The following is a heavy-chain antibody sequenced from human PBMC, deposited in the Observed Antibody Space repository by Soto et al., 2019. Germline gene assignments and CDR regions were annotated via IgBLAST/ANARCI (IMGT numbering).Heavy chain of an antibody. CDR3: YLRCISSWYGAPFDY. CDR2: ISYDGRNK. CDR1: GFTFRSDG. J-gene: IGHJ4*02. V-gene: IGHV3-30*03. D-gene: IGHD6-13*01. Sequence: QVQLVESGGGVVQPGRSLRLSCAASGFTFRSDGIHWVRQAPGKGLEWVAVISYDGRNKYYADSVKGRFTISRDNPKNTRYLQMNSLRTEDTPMYYCYLRCISSWYGAPFDYWGQGTLVTVSS.